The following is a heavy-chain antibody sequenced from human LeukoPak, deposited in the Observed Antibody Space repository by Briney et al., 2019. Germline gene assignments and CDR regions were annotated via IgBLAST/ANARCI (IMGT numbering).Heavy chain of an antibody. CDR1: GGSISSYY. J-gene: IGHJ4*02. CDR2: IYYSGST. Sequence: SETLSLTCTVSGGSISSYYWSWIRQPPGKGLEWIGYIYYSGSTNYNPPLKSRVTISVDTSKNQFSLKLSSVTAADTAVYYCTRANPRSVYDILTGYYTVFDYWGQGTLVTVSS. V-gene: IGHV4-59*01. CDR3: TRANPRSVYDILTGYYTVFDY. D-gene: IGHD3-9*01.